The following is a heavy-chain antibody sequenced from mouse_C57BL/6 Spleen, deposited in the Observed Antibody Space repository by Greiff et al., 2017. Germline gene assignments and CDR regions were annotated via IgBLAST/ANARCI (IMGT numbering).Heavy chain of an antibody. CDR2: ISDGGSCT. CDR1: GYTFSSYA. Sequence: EVKLEESGGGLVKPGASLKLSCEASGYTFSSYAMPWVRQTPEQRLEWVATISDGGSCTYYHENVKGRFTISRDNAKNTLYLQRSHLKSEDSAMYYCAREPWLLRGWYFDYWGTGTTVTVSS. CDR3: AREPWLLRGWYFDY. D-gene: IGHD2-3*01. J-gene: IGHJ1*03. V-gene: IGHV5-4*01.